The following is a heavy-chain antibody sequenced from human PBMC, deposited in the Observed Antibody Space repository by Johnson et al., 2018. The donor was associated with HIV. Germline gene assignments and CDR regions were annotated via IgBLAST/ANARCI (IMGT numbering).Heavy chain of an antibody. J-gene: IGHJ3*02. Sequence: VQLVESGGGVVQPGRSLRLSCAASGFTFTTYALHWVRQAPGKGLEWVGRIKSKTDGGTTDYAAPVKGRFTISRDDSKNRLYLQMNSLRAEDTAVYYCASQGAPAFDIWGQGTMVTVSS. D-gene: IGHD6-6*01. V-gene: IGHV3-15*01. CDR2: IKSKTDGGTT. CDR1: GFTFTTYA. CDR3: ASQGAPAFDI.